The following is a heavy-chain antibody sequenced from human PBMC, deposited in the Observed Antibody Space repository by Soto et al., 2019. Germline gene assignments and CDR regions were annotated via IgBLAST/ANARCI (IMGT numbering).Heavy chain of an antibody. V-gene: IGHV3-74*01. CDR2: INSDGSST. Sequence: EVQLVESGGGLVQPGGSLRLSCAASGFTFSSHWLHWVRQAPGKGLVWVSRINSDGSSTNYADSVKGQFTISRDNAKNTVYLRVNSLRAEDTAVYHCARGGSGTYLLDYWGHGTLVTVSS. CDR1: GFTFSSHW. CDR3: ARGGSGTYLLDY. J-gene: IGHJ4*01. D-gene: IGHD3-10*01.